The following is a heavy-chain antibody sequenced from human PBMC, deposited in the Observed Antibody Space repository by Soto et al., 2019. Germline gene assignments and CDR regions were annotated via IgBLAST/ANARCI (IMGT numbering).Heavy chain of an antibody. D-gene: IGHD6-6*01. CDR2: INPNCGGT. V-gene: IGHV1-2*04. Sequence: GDSGNVSCKAYGYIFPDYHVPWVLQAPGEGLEWMGRINPNCGGTNDAQKFEGWFTMSTDTSISTAYMELSRLNFDDTAVYYCARGEQLVHFDSWGQGTLLTVSS. CDR3: ARGEQLVHFDS. CDR1: GYIFPDYH. J-gene: IGHJ4*01.